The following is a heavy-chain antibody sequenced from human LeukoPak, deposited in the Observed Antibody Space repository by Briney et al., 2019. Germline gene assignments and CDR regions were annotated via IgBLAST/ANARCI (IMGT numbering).Heavy chain of an antibody. Sequence: ASVKVSRKASGYTFIDYFMRWLRQTPTQGLEGMGWINPNSGITRYAEKFQDRVTMTRDTAAYMELASLRSDDTAVYYCARAVSGTLGGAFDIWGQGTAVTVSS. J-gene: IGHJ3*02. CDR1: GYTFIDYF. V-gene: IGHV1-2*02. D-gene: IGHD1-7*01. CDR2: INPNSGIT. CDR3: ARAVSGTLGGAFDI.